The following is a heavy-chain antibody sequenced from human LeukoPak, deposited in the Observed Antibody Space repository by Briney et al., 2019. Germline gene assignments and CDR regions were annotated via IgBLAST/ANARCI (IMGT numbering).Heavy chain of an antibody. J-gene: IGHJ3*02. D-gene: IGHD6-19*01. CDR3: AKDIGVAVAGTGAFDI. CDR1: GFTFDDYA. Sequence: PGGSLRLSCAASGFTFDDYAMHWVRQAPGKGLEWVSGISWNSGSIGYADSVKGRFTISRDNAKNSLYLQMNSLRAEDMALYYCAKDIGVAVAGTGAFDIWGQGTMVTVSS. V-gene: IGHV3-9*03. CDR2: ISWNSGSI.